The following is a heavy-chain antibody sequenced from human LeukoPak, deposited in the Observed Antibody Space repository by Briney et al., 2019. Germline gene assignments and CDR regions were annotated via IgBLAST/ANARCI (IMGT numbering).Heavy chain of an antibody. CDR2: IDWDDDK. Sequence: SGPALVKPTQTLTLTRTFSGFSLSTSGMRVSWIRQPPGKALEWLARIDWDDDKFYNSTLETRLTISKDTSKNQVVLTMTNMDPVDTATYYCARLKYGNNYFDYWGQGILVTVSS. CDR3: ARLKYGNNYFDY. J-gene: IGHJ4*02. D-gene: IGHD2/OR15-2a*01. V-gene: IGHV2-70*04. CDR1: GFSLSTSGMR.